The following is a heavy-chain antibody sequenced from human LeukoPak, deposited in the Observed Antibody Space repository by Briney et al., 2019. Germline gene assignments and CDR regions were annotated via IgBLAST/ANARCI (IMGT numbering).Heavy chain of an antibody. CDR2: TNHGGST. Sequence: SETLSLTCAVYGGSFSSYYWSWIRQPPGKGLEWIGKTNHGGSTNYNPSLKSRVTISVDMSKDQFSLKLSSVTAADTAVYYCARLIYYDTSGYLDYWGQGTLVTVSS. V-gene: IGHV4-34*01. D-gene: IGHD3-22*01. CDR1: GGSFSSYY. CDR3: ARLIYYDTSGYLDY. J-gene: IGHJ4*02.